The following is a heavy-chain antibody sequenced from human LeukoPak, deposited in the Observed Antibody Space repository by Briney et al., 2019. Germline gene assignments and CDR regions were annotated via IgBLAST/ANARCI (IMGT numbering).Heavy chain of an antibody. CDR1: GFTFGSYW. D-gene: IGHD2-21*01. Sequence: GGSLRLSCAASGFTFGSYWMSWVRQAPGKGLEWVANIKQDGGEKYYVDSVKGRFTISRDNAKNSLSLQMNSLRADDTAVYFCARAPVVVGPGVFFESWGQGTLVTVSA. V-gene: IGHV3-7*03. J-gene: IGHJ4*02. CDR3: ARAPVVVGPGVFFES. CDR2: IKQDGGEK.